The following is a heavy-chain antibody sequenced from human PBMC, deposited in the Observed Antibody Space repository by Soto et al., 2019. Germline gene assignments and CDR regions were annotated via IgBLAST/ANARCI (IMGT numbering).Heavy chain of an antibody. CDR2: IYWDDDK. V-gene: IGHV2-5*02. D-gene: IGHD6-19*01. CDR1: GFSLSTSGVG. CDR3: AQGGGSGWYFDY. Sequence: QITLKESGPTLVKPTQTLTLTCTFSGFSLSTSGVGVGWIRQPPGKALEWLALIYWDDDKRYSPSLKSRLTITKDTSKNQVVLTMTNMDPVDTATYYCAQGGGSGWYFDYWGQGTLVTVSS. J-gene: IGHJ4*02.